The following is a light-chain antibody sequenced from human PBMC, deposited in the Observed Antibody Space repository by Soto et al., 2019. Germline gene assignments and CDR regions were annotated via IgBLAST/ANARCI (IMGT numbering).Light chain of an antibody. CDR2: DVN. Sequence: QSVMTQPASVAGSPGQSFTIYCTGTIDDIGAYDYVSWYQQRPGSAPQLIIYDVNNRPSGTSHRFSGSKSVQTAYLTISGLQSDDEATYHCSSYTSTYSLVFGTGTKV. J-gene: IGLJ1*01. V-gene: IGLV2-14*03. CDR3: SSYTSTYSLV. CDR1: IDDIGAYDY.